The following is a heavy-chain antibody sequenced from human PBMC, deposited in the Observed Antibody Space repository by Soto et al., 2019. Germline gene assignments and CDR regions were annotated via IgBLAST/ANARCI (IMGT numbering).Heavy chain of an antibody. J-gene: IGHJ6*02. D-gene: IGHD3-3*01. CDR1: GGSISSGGYY. CDR2: IFYSETT. Sequence: SETLSLTCTVSGGSISSGGYYWSWIRQHPGKGLEWVGYIFYSETTYHNPSLQSRVTISADTSKNQFSLNLSSVTAADTAVYYCARGFLEWLSHPYYGMDVWGQGTTVTVSS. CDR3: ARGFLEWLSHPYYGMDV. V-gene: IGHV4-31*03.